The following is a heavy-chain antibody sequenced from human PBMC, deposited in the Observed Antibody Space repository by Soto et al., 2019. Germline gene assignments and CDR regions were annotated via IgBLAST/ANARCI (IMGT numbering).Heavy chain of an antibody. CDR2: IVPIFGSP. V-gene: IGHV1-69*01. CDR3: ARDGGTSAQPYFFDF. Sequence: QVQLVQSGAQVKKPGSSVKVSCKASGGTFGSHTIAWVRLAPGRGLEWMGGIVPIFGSPNYAQKFQGRVTITAHESSSTVYMELSRLRPGDTAVYYCARDGGTSAQPYFFDFWGQGTLVTVSS. J-gene: IGHJ4*02. CDR1: GGTFGSHT. D-gene: IGHD2-8*02.